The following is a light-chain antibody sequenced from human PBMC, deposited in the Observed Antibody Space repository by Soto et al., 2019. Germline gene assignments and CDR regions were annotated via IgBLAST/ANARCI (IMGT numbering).Light chain of an antibody. J-gene: IGKJ4*01. Sequence: DIQMTQFPSSLSASVGDRVTITCRASQSIRNCLHWYQQKPGKAPKLLIYAASSLKSGVPSRFSGSGSGTDFTLAISSLQPEDFATYHCQQSSTTPLTFGGGTKVAIK. V-gene: IGKV1-39*01. CDR3: QQSSTTPLT. CDR1: QSIRNC. CDR2: AAS.